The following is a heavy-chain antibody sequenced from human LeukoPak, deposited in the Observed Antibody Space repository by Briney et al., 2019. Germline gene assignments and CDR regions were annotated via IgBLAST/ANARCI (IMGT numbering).Heavy chain of an antibody. CDR1: GSSFSPSA. CDR2: ISPSGGAI. Sequence: GGSLRLSCVTSGSSFSPSAMNWVRQAPGRGLEWVSSISPSGGAIFYAESLRGRFTISRDNAKNSLFLQMNTLRAEDTAVYFCASGIRERGFDYWGQGTLVTVSS. V-gene: IGHV3-21*01. D-gene: IGHD1-1*01. CDR3: ASGIRERGFDY. J-gene: IGHJ4*02.